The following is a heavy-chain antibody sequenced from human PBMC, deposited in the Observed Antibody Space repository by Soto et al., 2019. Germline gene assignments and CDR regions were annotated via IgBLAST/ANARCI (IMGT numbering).Heavy chain of an antibody. V-gene: IGHV1-3*01. Sequence: QVQLVQSGAEVKKPGASVKVSCKASGYTFTTYSMHWVRQAPGQRLEWMGWMNPLNGDTKYSQRFQGRLTIIRDTSASTAYMELSSLRSEDTAIYYCARGNSGAFDIWGQGTMVNVSS. CDR1: GYTFTTYS. CDR3: ARGNSGAFDI. CDR2: MNPLNGDT. D-gene: IGHD6-19*01. J-gene: IGHJ3*02.